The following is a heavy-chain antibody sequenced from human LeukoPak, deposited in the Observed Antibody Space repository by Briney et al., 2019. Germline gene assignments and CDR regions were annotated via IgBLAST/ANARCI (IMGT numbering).Heavy chain of an antibody. CDR3: AKGPRGYCSSTSCSYFDY. Sequence: PGGSLRLFCAASGFTFDDYAMHWVRQAAGKGREWVSGVSLNSGSIGHADSVKGRFTISRDNAKNSLYLQMNSLRAEDMALYYCAKGPRGYCSSTSCSYFDYWGQGTLVTVSS. CDR1: GFTFDDYA. CDR2: VSLNSGSI. D-gene: IGHD2-2*01. V-gene: IGHV3-9*03. J-gene: IGHJ4*02.